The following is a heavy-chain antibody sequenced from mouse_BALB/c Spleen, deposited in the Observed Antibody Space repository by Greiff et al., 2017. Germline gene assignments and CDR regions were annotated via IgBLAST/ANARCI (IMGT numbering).Heavy chain of an antibody. CDR1: GFSLTSYG. CDR3: ARDGGYLFAY. V-gene: IGHV2-9*02. CDR2: IWAGGST. Sequence: QVHVKQSGPGLVAPSQSLSITCTVSGFSLTSYGVHWVRQPPGKGLEWLGVIWAGGSTNYNSALMSRLSISKDNSESQVFLKMNSLQTDDTAMYYCARDGGYLFAYWGQGTLVTVSA. J-gene: IGHJ3*01. D-gene: IGHD2-3*01.